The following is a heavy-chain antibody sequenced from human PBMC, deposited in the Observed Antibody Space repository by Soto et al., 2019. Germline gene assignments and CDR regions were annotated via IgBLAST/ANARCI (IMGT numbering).Heavy chain of an antibody. V-gene: IGHV7-4-1*02. D-gene: IGHD6-6*01. CDR2: INTNTGNP. J-gene: IGHJ4*02. CDR3: ARGVNIAARRGGPDY. CDR1: GYTFTSYA. Sequence: ASVKVSCKASGYTFTSYAMNWVRQAPGQGLEWMGWINTNTGNPTYAQGFTGRFVFSLDTSVSTAYLQISSLKAEDTAVYYCARGVNIAARRGGPDYWGQGTLVTVSS.